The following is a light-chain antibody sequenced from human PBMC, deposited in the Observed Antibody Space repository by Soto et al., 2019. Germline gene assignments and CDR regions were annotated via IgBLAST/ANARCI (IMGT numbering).Light chain of an antibody. CDR3: QQRNSWPLT. V-gene: IGKV3-11*02. CDR1: QSVSIY. Sequence: EIVLTQSPATLSLSPGERATISCWASQSVSIYLAWYQQKPGQSPRLLIYDASNRAPGIPPRFGASGSGRDFSLTISYLEHEDSAVYYCQQRNSWPLTFGGGTKVEI. J-gene: IGKJ4*01. CDR2: DAS.